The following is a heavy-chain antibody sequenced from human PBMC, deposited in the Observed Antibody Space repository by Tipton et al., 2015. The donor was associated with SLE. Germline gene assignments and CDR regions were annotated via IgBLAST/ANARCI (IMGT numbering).Heavy chain of an antibody. V-gene: IGHV4-34*01. CDR1: GGSFSDYF. J-gene: IGHJ4*02. CDR3: ARCTIFGVVRGSFDS. D-gene: IGHD3-3*01. CDR2: INHSGST. Sequence: TLSLTCAVYGGSFSDYFWTWIRPSPGKGLEWIGDINHSGSTDYHPSLKSRVTMSVDTSKNQFSLKLTSVPAADTALYYCARCTIFGVVRGSFDSWGQGTLVTVS.